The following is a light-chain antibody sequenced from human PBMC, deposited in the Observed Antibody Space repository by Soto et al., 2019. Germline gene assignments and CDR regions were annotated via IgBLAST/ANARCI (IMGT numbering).Light chain of an antibody. Sequence: QSVLTQPASVSGSPGQSITISCTGTSSDGGGYNYVSWYQQHPGKAPKLMIYEVSNRPSGVSNRFSGSKSGNTASLTISGLQAEDEADYYCSSYTSSWVFGGGTKLTVL. J-gene: IGLJ3*02. V-gene: IGLV2-14*01. CDR2: EVS. CDR3: SSYTSSWV. CDR1: SSDGGGYNY.